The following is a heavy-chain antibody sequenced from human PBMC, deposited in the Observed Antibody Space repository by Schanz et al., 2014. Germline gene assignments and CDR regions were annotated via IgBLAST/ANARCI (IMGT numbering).Heavy chain of an antibody. Sequence: EVQLVESGGGLVQPGRSLRLSCAASGFPFNEYGMLWVRQAPGKGLEWVSVISGSGVTIYYADSVKGRFTISRDNSKNTVKLQMNSLRAEDTAVYYCAKEKEEVAADGSFFDYWGQGTLVTVSS. V-gene: IGHV3-23*04. J-gene: IGHJ4*02. CDR1: GFPFNEYG. CDR2: ISGSGVTI. D-gene: IGHD6-13*01. CDR3: AKEKEEVAADGSFFDY.